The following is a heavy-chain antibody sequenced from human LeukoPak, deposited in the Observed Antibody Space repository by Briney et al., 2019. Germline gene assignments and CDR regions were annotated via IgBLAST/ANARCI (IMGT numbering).Heavy chain of an antibody. CDR2: LHLSGAS. J-gene: IGHJ4*02. CDR1: GGSILTTNW. V-gene: IGHV4-4*02. Sequence: SGTLSLTCAVSGGSILTTNWWSWVRQPPGKGLEWIGELHLSGASNYNPSLKSRVNMSIDKSKNQLSLELTSVTAADTAIYYCTRESGAFSPFGFWGQGTLVTVSS. D-gene: IGHD1-26*01. CDR3: TRESGAFSPFGF.